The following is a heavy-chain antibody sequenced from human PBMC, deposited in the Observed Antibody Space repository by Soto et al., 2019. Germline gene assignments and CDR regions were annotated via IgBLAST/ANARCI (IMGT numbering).Heavy chain of an antibody. CDR2: IHSSGST. CDR1: GASMNSYH. CDR3: ARDQGVAAAGITWFDP. Sequence: WETLSLTCTVSGASMNSYHWSWIRQPAGKGLEWIGHIHSSGSTNYNPSLKSRVTMSVDTSKNQFSLRLMSLTAADTAVYYCARDQGVAAAGITWFDPWGQGSLVTVSS. J-gene: IGHJ5*02. D-gene: IGHD6-13*01. V-gene: IGHV4-4*07.